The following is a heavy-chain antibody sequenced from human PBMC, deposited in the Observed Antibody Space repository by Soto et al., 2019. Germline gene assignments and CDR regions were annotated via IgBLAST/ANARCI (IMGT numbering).Heavy chain of an antibody. CDR1: GFTFSSYA. CDR3: AKDRAWGGYDFGALDYGDYGAPQPEYYFYY. V-gene: IGHV3-23*01. D-gene: IGHD4-17*01. J-gene: IGHJ4*02. CDR2: ISGSGGST. Sequence: GGSLRLSCAASGFTFSSYAMSWVRQAPGKGLEWVSAISGSGGSTYYADSVKGRFTISRDNSKNTLYLQMNSLRAEDTDVYYCAKDRAWGGYDFGALDYGDYGAPQPEYYFYYWGQGTLVTVSS.